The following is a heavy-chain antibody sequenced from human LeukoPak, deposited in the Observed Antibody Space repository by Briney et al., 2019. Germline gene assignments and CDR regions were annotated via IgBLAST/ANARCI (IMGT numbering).Heavy chain of an antibody. CDR1: GFTFISHA. CDR2: ISGSGGST. Sequence: GGSLRLSCAPPGFTFISHAMSWVPQAPGKGLEWVSAISGSGGSTYYADSVKGRFTISRDNSKNTLYLQMNSLRAEDTAVYYCAKARVVVVAAADYWGQGTLVTVSS. CDR3: AKARVVVVAAADY. V-gene: IGHV3-23*01. J-gene: IGHJ4*02. D-gene: IGHD2-15*01.